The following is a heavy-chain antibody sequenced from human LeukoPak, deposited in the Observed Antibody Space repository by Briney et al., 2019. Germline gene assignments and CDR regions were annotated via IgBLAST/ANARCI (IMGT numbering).Heavy chain of an antibody. CDR1: GGSISSGSYY. D-gene: IGHD3-3*01. CDR2: IYYSGST. J-gene: IGHJ5*02. Sequence: SETLSLTCTVSGGSISSGSYYWSWIRQPPGKGLEWIGYIYYSGSTNYNPSLKSRVTISVDTSKNQFSLKLSSVTAADTAVYYCARAAYTIFGVVDGWFDPWGQGTLVTVSS. V-gene: IGHV4-61*01. CDR3: ARAAYTIFGVVDGWFDP.